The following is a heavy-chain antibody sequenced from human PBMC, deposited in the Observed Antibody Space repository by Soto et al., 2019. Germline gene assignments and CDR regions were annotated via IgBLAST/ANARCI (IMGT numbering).Heavy chain of an antibody. CDR1: GYTFTSYA. CDR2: INAGNGNT. V-gene: IGHV1-3*01. CDR3: AGGPQGRRYFDWSAGYYYYGMDV. Sequence: ASVKVSCKASGYTFTSYAMHWVRQAPGQRLEWMGWINAGNGNTKYSQKFQGRVTITRDTSASTAYMELSSLGSEETAVYYCAGGPQGRRYFDWSAGYYYYGMDVWGQGTTVTVSS. D-gene: IGHD3-9*01. J-gene: IGHJ6*02.